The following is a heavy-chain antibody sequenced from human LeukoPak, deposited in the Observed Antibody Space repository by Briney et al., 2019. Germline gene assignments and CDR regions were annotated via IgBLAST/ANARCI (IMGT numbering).Heavy chain of an antibody. CDR3: AKGQGYYCDH. CDR2: IQFDGSNS. CDR1: GFTFSSVG. J-gene: IGHJ4*02. D-gene: IGHD3-22*01. Sequence: PGGSLRLSCAASGFTFSSVGMHWVRQAPGKGLEWVAFIQFDGSNSYYADSVKGRFTLSRDNSKNTPYLQMDSLRAEDTAIYYCAKGQGYYCDHWGQGTLVTVSS. V-gene: IGHV3-30*02.